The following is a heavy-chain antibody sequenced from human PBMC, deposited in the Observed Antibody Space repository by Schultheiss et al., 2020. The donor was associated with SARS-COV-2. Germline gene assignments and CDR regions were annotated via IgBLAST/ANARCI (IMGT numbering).Heavy chain of an antibody. Sequence: GGSLRLSCKGSGYSFTSYWIGWVRQMPGKGLEWMGRIDPSDSYTNYSPSFQGHVTISADKSISTAYLQWSSLKASDTAMYYCARQTHYDFWSGHRESGMDVWGQGTTVTVSS. V-gene: IGHV5-10-1*01. J-gene: IGHJ6*02. CDR2: IDPSDSYT. CDR1: GYSFTSYW. CDR3: ARQTHYDFWSGHRESGMDV. D-gene: IGHD3-3*01.